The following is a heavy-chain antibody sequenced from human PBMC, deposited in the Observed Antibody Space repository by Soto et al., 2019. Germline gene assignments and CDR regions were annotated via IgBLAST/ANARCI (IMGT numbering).Heavy chain of an antibody. CDR2: ISYDGSNK. D-gene: IGHD6-6*01. Sequence: QVQLVESGGGVVQPGRSLRLSCAASGFTFSSYGMHWVRQAPGKGLEWVAVISYDGSNKYYADSVKGRFTISRDNSKNTLYLQVSSLRAEDTAVYYCAKNDFVGSASRRYAFDIWGQGTMVTVSS. CDR1: GFTFSSYG. V-gene: IGHV3-30*18. CDR3: AKNDFVGSASRRYAFDI. J-gene: IGHJ3*02.